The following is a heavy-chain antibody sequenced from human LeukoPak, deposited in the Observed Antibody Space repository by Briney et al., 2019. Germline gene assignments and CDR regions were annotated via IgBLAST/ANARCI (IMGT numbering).Heavy chain of an antibody. J-gene: IGHJ6*03. CDR3: SKEPSWSYYYYYSMDV. D-gene: IGHD1-1*01. Sequence: GGSLRLSCAASRFSSTNYAMSWVRQAPGKGLEWVSRISGNGISTYYADSAEGPFTISRDNSKSTLYLQMDSLKADDTAVYYCSKEPSWSYYYYYSMDVWGKGTTVTVSS. CDR2: ISGNGIST. CDR1: RFSSTNYA. V-gene: IGHV3-23*01.